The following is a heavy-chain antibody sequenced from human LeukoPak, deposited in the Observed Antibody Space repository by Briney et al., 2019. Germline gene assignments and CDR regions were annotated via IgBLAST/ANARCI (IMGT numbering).Heavy chain of an antibody. J-gene: IGHJ6*03. CDR2: ISAVFANT. D-gene: IGHD1-1*01. CDR3: AKMNGYMDV. V-gene: IGHV3-23*01. CDR1: GFTFDNYV. Sequence: GGSLRLSCAASGFTFDNYVMAWFRQAPGKGLEWVSTISAVFANTYSADSVKGRFTISRDNSKSTLYLQMNSLRAEDTAVYYCAKMNGYMDVWGKGTTVTVSS.